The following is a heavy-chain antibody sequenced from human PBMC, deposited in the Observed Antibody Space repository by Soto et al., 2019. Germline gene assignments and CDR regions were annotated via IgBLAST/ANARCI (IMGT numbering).Heavy chain of an antibody. J-gene: IGHJ6*02. CDR1: GFTFSSYW. Sequence: VQLVESGGDLVQPGGSLRLSCVGSGFTFSSYWMGWVRQTPGKGLEWVATIKADGTEKYYVDSVKGRFTFSRDNAKTSVYLEMNNLRAEDTAVYYCVTAVRGYNANGDLWGQGTTVTVSS. V-gene: IGHV3-7*03. CDR2: IKADGTEK. D-gene: IGHD5-12*01. CDR3: VTAVRGYNANGDL.